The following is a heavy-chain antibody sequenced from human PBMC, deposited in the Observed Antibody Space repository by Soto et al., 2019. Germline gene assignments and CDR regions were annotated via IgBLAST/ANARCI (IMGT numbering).Heavy chain of an antibody. J-gene: IGHJ2*01. Sequence: SETLSLTCAVHGGSFSGFYWTWIRQPPGKGLEWIGEINHSGSSNYNPPLKSRVTMSLDTSTDHFSLTMTSVTAADTGVYFCAGGPRYWSFALWGRSTLVTVSS. D-gene: IGHD1-20*01. V-gene: IGHV4-34*01. CDR3: AGGPRYWSFAL. CDR2: INHSGSS. CDR1: GGSFSGFY.